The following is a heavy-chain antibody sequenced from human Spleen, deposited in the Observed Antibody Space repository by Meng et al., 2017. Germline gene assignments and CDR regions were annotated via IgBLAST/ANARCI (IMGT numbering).Heavy chain of an antibody. V-gene: IGHV1-69*05. J-gene: IGHJ4*02. D-gene: IGHD2-2*01. CDR3: ARKAGNCISTTCYSLDY. Sequence: SVKVSCKALGGIFSNYVIGWVRQAPGQGLEGMGGINAVFGTTNYAQKFQGRVTITTDESTSTVYMELTRLTSEDTAVYFCARKAGNCISTTCYSLDYWGQGTPVTVSS. CDR1: GGIFSNYV. CDR2: INAVFGTT.